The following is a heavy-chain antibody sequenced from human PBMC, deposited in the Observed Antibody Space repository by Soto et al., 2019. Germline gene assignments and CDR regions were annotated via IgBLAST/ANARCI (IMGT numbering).Heavy chain of an antibody. D-gene: IGHD2-8*01. Sequence: ASVKVSCKASGYSFTDYHIHWVRQAPGQGLEWLGRINPKSGGTSTAQKFQGWVTMTTDTSISTASMELTRLTSDDTAIYYCARGDSTDCSNGVCSFFYNHDRDAGGQGTTFTFS. CDR1: GYSFTDYH. J-gene: IGHJ6*02. V-gene: IGHV1-2*04. CDR2: INPKSGGT. CDR3: ARGDSTDCSNGVCSFFYNHDRDA.